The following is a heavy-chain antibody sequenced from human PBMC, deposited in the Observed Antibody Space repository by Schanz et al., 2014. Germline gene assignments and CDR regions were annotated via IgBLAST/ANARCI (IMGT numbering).Heavy chain of an antibody. Sequence: QVQLVQSGAEVKKAGASVKVSCKVSGYTLSKLSIHWVRQAPGKGLEWMGGLDLEDGEIVYAEQLKGRVTMTEDPSTATAYMELSSLRSQDTAVYYCATAEDASGSYGLPACGVWGQGTTVIVSS. CDR1: GYTLSKLS. V-gene: IGHV1-24*01. J-gene: IGHJ6*02. CDR2: LDLEDGEI. D-gene: IGHD3-10*01. CDR3: ATAEDASGSYGLPACGV.